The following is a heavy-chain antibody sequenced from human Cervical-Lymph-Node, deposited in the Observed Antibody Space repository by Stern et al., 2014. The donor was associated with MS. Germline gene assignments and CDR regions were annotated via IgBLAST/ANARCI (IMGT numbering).Heavy chain of an antibody. CDR1: GGTFSNNA. J-gene: IGHJ6*02. CDR3: ARDSEILFAMDV. D-gene: IGHD1-14*01. CDR2: IIPMFGSV. V-gene: IGHV1-69*18. Sequence: QVQLGQSGAEVRKPGSSVMVSCKASGGTFSNNAFSWVRQAPGHGLEWLGSIIPMFGSVHYAQNFQGRVTITADESTSTSYLELTSLSSDDTATYYCARDSEILFAMDVWGQGTTVTVSS.